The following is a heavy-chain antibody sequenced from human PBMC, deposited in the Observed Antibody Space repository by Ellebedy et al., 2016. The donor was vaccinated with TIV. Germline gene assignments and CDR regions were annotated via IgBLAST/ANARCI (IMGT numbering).Heavy chain of an antibody. J-gene: IGHJ3*02. V-gene: IGHV2-26*01. Sequence: SGPTLVKPTETLTLTCTVSGFSLSNARMGVSWIRQPPGKALEWLAHIFSNDEKSYSTSLKSRLTITKDTSKNQVVLTMTNMDLVDTATYYCAHRLDASSSWRDAFDIWGQGTMVTVSS. CDR1: GFSLSNARMG. CDR2: IFSNDEK. CDR3: AHRLDASSSWRDAFDI. D-gene: IGHD6-13*01.